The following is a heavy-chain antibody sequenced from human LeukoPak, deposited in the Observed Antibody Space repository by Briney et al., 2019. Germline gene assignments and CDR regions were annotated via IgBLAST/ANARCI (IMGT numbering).Heavy chain of an antibody. D-gene: IGHD5-12*01. CDR1: GGSISSSSYY. Sequence: SETLSLTCTVSGGSISSSSYYWGWIRQPPGKGLEWIGRIYYSGSTYYNPSLKSRVTISVDTSKNQFSLKLSSVTAADTAVYYCARVRNGGYSGYDWRGYYYMDVWGKGTTVTVSS. V-gene: IGHV4-39*07. CDR3: ARVRNGGYSGYDWRGYYYMDV. J-gene: IGHJ6*03. CDR2: IYYSGST.